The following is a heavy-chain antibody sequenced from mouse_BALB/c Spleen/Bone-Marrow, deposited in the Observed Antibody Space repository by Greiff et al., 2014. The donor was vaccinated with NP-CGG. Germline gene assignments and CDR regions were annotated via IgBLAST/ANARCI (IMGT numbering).Heavy chain of an antibody. J-gene: IGHJ3*01. D-gene: IGHD1-2*01. CDR2: FYPGGGSI. V-gene: IGHV1-62-2*01. CDR1: GYTFTEYT. CDR3: ARHEERFIPTAACFAY. Sequence: QVQLKESGAELVKPGASVKLSCKASGYTFTEYTIHWVKQRSGQGLEWIGWFYPGGGSIKYNEKFKDKATLTADKSSSTVYMELSRLTSEGAAVYYCARHEERFIPTAACFAYWGQGTLVTVSA.